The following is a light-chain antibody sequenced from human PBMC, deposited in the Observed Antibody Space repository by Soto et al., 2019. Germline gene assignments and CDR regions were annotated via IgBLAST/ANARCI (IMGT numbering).Light chain of an antibody. CDR2: GAS. CDR3: HQYYNWPPYT. J-gene: IGKJ1*01. CDR1: QSVSIN. V-gene: IGKV3-15*01. Sequence: EIVMTQSPATLSVSPGERATLYCRAGQSVSINLAWYQQKPGQAPRLLIYGASTRATGIPARFSGSGSGTEFTLTISSLQSEDFAVYYCHQYYNWPPYTFGQGTKVDI.